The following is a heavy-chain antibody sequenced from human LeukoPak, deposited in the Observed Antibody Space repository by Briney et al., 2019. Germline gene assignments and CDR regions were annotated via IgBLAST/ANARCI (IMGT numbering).Heavy chain of an antibody. J-gene: IGHJ6*02. Sequence: GGSLRLSCAASGFTVSSNYMSWVRQAPGKGLEWVSVIYSGGSTYYADSVKGRFTISRDNSKNTLYLQMNSLRAEDTAVYYCARESNYGDSAFFYYYYGMDVWGQGTTITVSS. CDR3: ARESNYGDSAFFYYYYGMDV. CDR2: IYSGGST. D-gene: IGHD4-17*01. CDR1: GFTVSSNY. V-gene: IGHV3-53*01.